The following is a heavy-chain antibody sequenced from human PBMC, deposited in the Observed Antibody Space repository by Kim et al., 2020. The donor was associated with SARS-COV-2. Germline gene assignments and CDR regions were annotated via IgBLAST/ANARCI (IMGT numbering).Heavy chain of an antibody. J-gene: IGHJ6*02. Sequence: GGSLRLSCAASGFTFSSYSMNWVRQAPGKGLEWVSYISSSSSTIYYADSVKGRFTISRDNAKNSLYLQMNSLRDEDTAVYYCARDIGRYCSSTSCPLEGMDVWGQGTTVTVSS. CDR2: ISSSSSTI. V-gene: IGHV3-48*02. D-gene: IGHD2-2*01. CDR1: GFTFSSYS. CDR3: ARDIGRYCSSTSCPLEGMDV.